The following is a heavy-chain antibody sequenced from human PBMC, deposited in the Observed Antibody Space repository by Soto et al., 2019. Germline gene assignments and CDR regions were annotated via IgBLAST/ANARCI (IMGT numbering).Heavy chain of an antibody. CDR1: GLTLSDAW. CDR2: IKTKSDGAVT. D-gene: IGHD3-10*01. CDR3: AREWFGDFV. J-gene: IGHJ4*02. V-gene: IGHV3-15*05. Sequence: EVQLVESGGGLVKPGGSLRLSCVGSGLTLSDAWMNWVRQIPGKGPEWVGRIKTKSDGAVTDYAALAKGRFTISRDDSENTAYLQMHSLKPEDTVVYYCAREWFGDFVWGQGTLVSVSS.